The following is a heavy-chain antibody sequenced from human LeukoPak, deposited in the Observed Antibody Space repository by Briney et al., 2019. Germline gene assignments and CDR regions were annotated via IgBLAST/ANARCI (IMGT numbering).Heavy chain of an antibody. CDR3: AAEYSSGWVDY. V-gene: IGHV1-2*02. J-gene: IGHJ4*02. CDR2: INPNSGGT. D-gene: IGHD6-19*01. CDR1: GYPFTRYD. Sequence: GSLQASGYPFTRYDINWGRPATGQGVGGMGWINPNSGGTNYAQKFQGRVTMTRDTSISTAYMELSRLRSDDTAVYYCAAEYSSGWVDYWGQGALVTVSS.